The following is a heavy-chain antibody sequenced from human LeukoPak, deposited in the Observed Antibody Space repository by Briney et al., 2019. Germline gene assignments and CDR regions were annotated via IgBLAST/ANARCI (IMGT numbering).Heavy chain of an antibody. V-gene: IGHV3-49*04. CDR2: IRSKAYGGTA. D-gene: IGHD1-26*01. CDR3: TRKPYSGSYSKFDY. Sequence: PGGSLRLSCITSGFTFGDYAMSWVRQAPGKGPERAGFIRSKAYGGTAEYAASVKGRFTISRDASKSIAYLEMNSLKTEDTAVYYCTRKPYSGSYSKFDYWGQGTLVTVSS. CDR1: GFTFGDYA. J-gene: IGHJ4*02.